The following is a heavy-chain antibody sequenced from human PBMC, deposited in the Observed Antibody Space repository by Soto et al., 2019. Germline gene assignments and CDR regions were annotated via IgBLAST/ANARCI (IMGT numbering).Heavy chain of an antibody. Sequence: GGSLRLSCAASGFTFSSYAMSWVRQAPGKGLEWVSAISGSGGSTYYADSVKGRFTISRDNSKNTLYLQMNSLRAEDTAVYYCAKDYVPLVVVAAFQSRGFPYYYMDVWGKGTTVTVSS. D-gene: IGHD2-15*01. CDR1: GFTFSSYA. J-gene: IGHJ6*03. V-gene: IGHV3-23*01. CDR3: AKDYVPLVVVAAFQSRGFPYYYMDV. CDR2: ISGSGGST.